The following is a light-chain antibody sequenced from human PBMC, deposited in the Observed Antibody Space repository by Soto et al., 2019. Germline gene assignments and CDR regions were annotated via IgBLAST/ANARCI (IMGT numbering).Light chain of an antibody. CDR3: QQYNNWPLT. Sequence: EIVLTQSPATLSLSPGERATLSCRASQSVSSYLAWYQHKPGQAPRLLIYGASTRATGIPARFSGSGSGTEFTLIISSLQSEDFALYFCQQYNNWPLTFGQGTKVDIK. CDR1: QSVSSY. V-gene: IGKV3-15*01. CDR2: GAS. J-gene: IGKJ1*01.